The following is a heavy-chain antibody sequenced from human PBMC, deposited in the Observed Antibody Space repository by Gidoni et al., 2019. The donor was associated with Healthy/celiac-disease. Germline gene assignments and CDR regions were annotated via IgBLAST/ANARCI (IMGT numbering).Heavy chain of an antibody. CDR2: INHSGST. CDR3: ATGYDYVGGSYRSGAYFDY. J-gene: IGHJ4*02. CDR1: GGSFSGYY. D-gene: IGHD3-16*02. V-gene: IGHV4-34*01. Sequence: QVQLQQWRSGLLAPLETLSLTCAVYGGSFSGYYWRWLRQPPGEGLEWIGEINHSGSTNYNPALKSRVTISVDTSKNQFSLKLSSVTAADTAVYYCATGYDYVGGSYRSGAYFDYWGQGTLVTVSS.